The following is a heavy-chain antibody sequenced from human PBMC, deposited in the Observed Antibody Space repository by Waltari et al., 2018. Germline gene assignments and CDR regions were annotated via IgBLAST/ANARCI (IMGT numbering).Heavy chain of an antibody. V-gene: IGHV4-38-2*01. CDR1: GYSISSGYH. Sequence: QVQLQESGPGLVKPSETLSLTCAVSGYSISSGYHWGWIRQPPGKGLEWIGSIYHSGSTYYNPSLKSRVTISVDTSKNQFSLKLSSVTAADTAVYYCARHGSGSYYGGYFDYWGQGTLVTVSS. CDR3: ARHGSGSYYGGYFDY. CDR2: IYHSGST. D-gene: IGHD3-10*01. J-gene: IGHJ4*02.